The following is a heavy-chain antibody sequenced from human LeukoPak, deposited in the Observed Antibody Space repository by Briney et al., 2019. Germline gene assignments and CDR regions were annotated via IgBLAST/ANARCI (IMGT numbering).Heavy chain of an antibody. V-gene: IGHV4-59*01. J-gene: IGHJ4*02. CDR2: IYHSGAT. D-gene: IGHD1-26*01. CDR1: GGSISNCY. CDR3: ARKSPTSGSYGWYFDY. Sequence: PSETLSLTCTVSGGSISNCYWSWIRQPPGKGLEWIGYIYHSGATNYNPSLRSRVTISVDTSNNQFSLNLRSVTAADTAIYYCARKSPTSGSYGWYFDYWGQGALVTVSS.